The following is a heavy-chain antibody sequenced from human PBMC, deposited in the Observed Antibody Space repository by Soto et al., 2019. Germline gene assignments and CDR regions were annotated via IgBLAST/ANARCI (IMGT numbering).Heavy chain of an antibody. Sequence: EVQLVESGGGLVQPGGSLRLSCVASGFTFSSSEMYWVRQAPGKGLEWVSYIHPAGQPIFYADSVKARFTISRDNAKNSLYLQMNSLRAEDTAVYYCARRGSSWGQGTMVTVSS. D-gene: IGHD2-2*01. V-gene: IGHV3-48*03. CDR1: GFTFSSSE. CDR2: IHPAGQPI. CDR3: ARRGSS. J-gene: IGHJ3*01.